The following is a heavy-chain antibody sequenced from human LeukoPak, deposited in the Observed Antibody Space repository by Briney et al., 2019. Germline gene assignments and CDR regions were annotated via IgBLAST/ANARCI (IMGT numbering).Heavy chain of an antibody. CDR3: ARGRPYYYYGMDV. J-gene: IGHJ6*02. D-gene: IGHD6-25*01. V-gene: IGHV4-34*01. Sequence: SETLSLTCAVYGGSFSGYYWSWIRQPPRKGLEWIGEINHSGSTNYNPSLKSRVTISVDTSKNQFSLKLSSVTAADTAVYYCARGRPYYYYGMDVWGQGTTVTVSS. CDR1: GGSFSGYY. CDR2: INHSGST.